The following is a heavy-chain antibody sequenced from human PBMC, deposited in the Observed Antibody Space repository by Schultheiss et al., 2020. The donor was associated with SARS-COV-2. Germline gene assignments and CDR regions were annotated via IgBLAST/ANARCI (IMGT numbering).Heavy chain of an antibody. V-gene: IGHV3-30*12. D-gene: IGHD3-10*01. J-gene: IGHJ3*02. CDR3: AREGGVIIGDAFDI. CDR1: GFTFKTYA. CDR2: ISYDGSND. Sequence: GGSLRLSCTATGFTFKTYAMHWVRQAQGKGLEWVAVISYDGSNDFYADSVNGRFTISRDNAKNSLYLQMNSLRAEDTAIYYCAREGGVIIGDAFDIWGQGTMVTVSS.